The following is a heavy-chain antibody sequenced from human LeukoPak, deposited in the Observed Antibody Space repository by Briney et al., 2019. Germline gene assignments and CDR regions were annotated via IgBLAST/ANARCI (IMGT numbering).Heavy chain of an antibody. V-gene: IGHV1-8*03. CDR2: MSPDSGDT. J-gene: IGHJ5*02. D-gene: IGHD3-3*01. CDR3: ARVRLRNGYNWFDP. CDR1: GYTFTNYG. Sequence: GASVKVSCKASGYTFTNYGISWVRQAPGQGLEWMGWMSPDSGDTGYAHKFRGRVTITRNTSITTAYMELRSLTFEDTAVYYCARVRLRNGYNWFDPWGQGTLVTVSS.